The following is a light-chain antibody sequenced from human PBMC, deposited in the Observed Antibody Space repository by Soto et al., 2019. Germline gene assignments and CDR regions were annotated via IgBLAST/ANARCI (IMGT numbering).Light chain of an antibody. J-gene: IGKJ1*01. V-gene: IGKV1-5*03. CDR1: QSIGTW. CDR2: KAS. CDR3: QQYHSWGWT. Sequence: DIQMTQSPSTLSASVGDRVTITCRASQSIGTWLAWYQQKPGKAPKLLIYKASSLDSGVPSRFSGSGSGTEFTLTISSLQPDDLATYYCQQYHSWGWTFGHGTKVEI.